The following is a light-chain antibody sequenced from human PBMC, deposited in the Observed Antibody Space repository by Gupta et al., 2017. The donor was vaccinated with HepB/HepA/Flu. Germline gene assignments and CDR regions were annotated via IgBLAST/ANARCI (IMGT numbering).Light chain of an antibody. CDR1: SSNIGSNS. CDR3: AAWDDSRSALV. V-gene: IGLV1-44*01. J-gene: IGLJ3*02. Sequence: QSVVPQPPSASGTPGQRVTISCSGSSSNIGSNSVNWYQKLPGTAPKLLIYSHTQRPSGVPDRFSGSKSGTSASLAISGLQAEDEADYYCAAWDDSRSALVFGGGTTLTVL. CDR2: SHT.